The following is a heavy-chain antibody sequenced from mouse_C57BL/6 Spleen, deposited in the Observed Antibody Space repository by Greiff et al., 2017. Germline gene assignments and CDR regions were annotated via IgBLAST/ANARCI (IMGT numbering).Heavy chain of an antibody. V-gene: IGHV3-6*01. D-gene: IGHD2-3*01. CDR3: ARAYDGYPWFAY. J-gene: IGHJ3*01. CDR1: GYSITSGYY. Sequence: VQLQQSGPGLVKPSQSLSLTCSVTGYSITSGYYWNWIRQFPGNKLEWMGYISYDGSNNYNPSLKNRISITRDTSKNQFFLKLNSVTTEDTATYYCARAYDGYPWFAYWGQGTLVTVSA. CDR2: ISYDGSN.